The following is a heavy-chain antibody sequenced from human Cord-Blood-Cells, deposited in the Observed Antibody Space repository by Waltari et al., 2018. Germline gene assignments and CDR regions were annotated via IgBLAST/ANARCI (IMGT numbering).Heavy chain of an antibody. D-gene: IGHD3-22*01. CDR2: SNPNRGGT. CDR1: EYTFTGYY. V-gene: IGHV1-2*02. J-gene: IGHJ4*02. CDR3: ASGGRSTMIVVAPCDY. Sequence: QVQLVQSGAEVKKPGASVTVPCTASEYTFTGYYMNWVRPAPGQGLEWMGWSNPNRGGTNYAKKVQGRVTMNRDTSISTAYMELSRLRSDDTAVYYCASGGRSTMIVVAPCDYWGQGTLVTVSS.